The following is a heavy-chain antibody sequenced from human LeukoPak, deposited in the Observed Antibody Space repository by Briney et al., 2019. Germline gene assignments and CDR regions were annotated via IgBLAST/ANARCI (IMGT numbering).Heavy chain of an antibody. CDR2: IKSKTDGGTT. CDR3: QGWRF. D-gene: IGHD3-3*01. J-gene: IGHJ4*02. V-gene: IGHV3-15*01. Sequence: GGSLRLSCAASGFTFSSNWMSWVRQAPGKGLEWVGRIKSKTDGGTTGYAAPVKGRFSISRDDSKNTLYLQMNSLESEDTAVYYCQGWRFWGQGTLVTVSS. CDR1: GFTFSSNW.